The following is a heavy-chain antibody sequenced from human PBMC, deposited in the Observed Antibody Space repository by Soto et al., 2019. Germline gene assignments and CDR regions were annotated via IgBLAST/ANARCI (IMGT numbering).Heavy chain of an antibody. J-gene: IGHJ6*02. CDR3: ARGAYDILTGTSYYYYYGMDV. CDR2: IIPIFGTA. V-gene: IGHV1-69*01. D-gene: IGHD3-9*01. Sequence: QVQLVQSGAEVKKPGSSVKVSCKASGGTFSSYAISWVRQAPGQGLEWMGGIIPIFGTANYAQKFQGRVTITADESTSTAYVELSSLRSEETAVYYCARGAYDILTGTSYYYYYGMDVWGQGTTVTVSS. CDR1: GGTFSSYA.